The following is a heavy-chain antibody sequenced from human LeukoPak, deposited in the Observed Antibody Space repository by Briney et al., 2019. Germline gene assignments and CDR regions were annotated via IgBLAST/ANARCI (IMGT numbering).Heavy chain of an antibody. CDR3: ARTLWEWLPPYYYYGMDV. Sequence: PSETLSLTCAVYGGSFSGYHWSWIRQPPGKGLEWIGEINHSGSTNYNPSPKSRATISVDTSKNQFSLKLSSVTAADTAVYYCARTLWEWLPPYYYYGMDVWGQGTTVAVSS. CDR2: INHSGST. D-gene: IGHD3-3*01. J-gene: IGHJ6*02. V-gene: IGHV4-34*01. CDR1: GGSFSGYH.